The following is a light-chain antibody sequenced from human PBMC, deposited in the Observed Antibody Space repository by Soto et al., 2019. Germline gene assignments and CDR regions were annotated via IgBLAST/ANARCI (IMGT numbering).Light chain of an antibody. CDR2: EVS. CDR3: SSYTSSITLLV. V-gene: IGLV2-14*01. CDR1: SSDVGGYNY. J-gene: IGLJ2*01. Sequence: QSALTQPASVSGSPGQSITISCTGTSSDVGGYNYVSWYQQHPGKAPKLMIYEVSNRPSGVSNRFYGSKSGNTASLTISGLQAEDEADYYCSSYTSSITLLVFGVGTKLTVL.